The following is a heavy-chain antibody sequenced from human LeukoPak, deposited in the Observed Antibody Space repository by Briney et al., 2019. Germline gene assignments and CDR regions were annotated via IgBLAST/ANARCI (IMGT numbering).Heavy chain of an antibody. V-gene: IGHV1-18*01. CDR3: ARDRARYSSGWSAFDI. CDR2: ISAYNGNT. J-gene: IGHJ3*02. Sequence: ASVKVSCKASGYTFTSYGISWVRQAPGQGLEWMGWISAYNGNTNYAQKLQGRVTMTAETSTSTAYMELRSLRSDDTAVYYCARDRARYSSGWSAFDIWGQGTMVTVSS. D-gene: IGHD6-19*01. CDR1: GYTFTSYG.